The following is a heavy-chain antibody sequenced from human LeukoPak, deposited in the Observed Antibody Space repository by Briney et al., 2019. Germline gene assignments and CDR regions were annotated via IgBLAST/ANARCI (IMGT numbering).Heavy chain of an antibody. Sequence: GGSLRLSCAASGFTFSSYGMHWVRQAPGKGLEWVAVIWYDGSNKYYADSVKGRFTISRDNSKNTLYLQMNSLRAEDTAVYYCARGRAGSPFDYWGQGTLVTVSS. V-gene: IGHV3-33*01. J-gene: IGHJ4*02. CDR2: IWYDGSNK. CDR3: ARGRAGSPFDY. D-gene: IGHD3-10*01. CDR1: GFTFSSYG.